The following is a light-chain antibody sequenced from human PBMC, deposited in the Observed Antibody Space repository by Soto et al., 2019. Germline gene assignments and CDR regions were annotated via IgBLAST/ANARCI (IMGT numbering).Light chain of an antibody. CDR1: SSNIGINT. J-gene: IGLJ3*02. CDR2: SDN. Sequence: QSVLTQPPSASGTPGQRVTISCSGSSSNIGINTVSWYQHLPGTAPKLLIYSDNQRPSGVPDRFSGSKSGTSASLAISGLQSKDEGDYYCSSYSSLSTPWVFGGGTQLTVL. CDR3: SSYSSLSTPWV. V-gene: IGLV1-44*01.